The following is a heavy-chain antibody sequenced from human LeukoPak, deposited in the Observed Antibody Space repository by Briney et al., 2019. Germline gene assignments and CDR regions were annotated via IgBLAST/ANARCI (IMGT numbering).Heavy chain of an antibody. J-gene: IGHJ6*03. CDR1: GFTFTTYS. V-gene: IGHV3-48*01. CDR3: AELGITMIGGV. D-gene: IGHD3-10*02. Sequence: GGSLRLSCAASGFTFTTYSMNWVRQAPGKGLEWVSYISPSSSTIYYADSVKGRFTISRDNAKNSLYQQMNSLRAEDTAVYYCAELGITMIGGVWGKGTTVTIS. CDR2: ISPSSSTI.